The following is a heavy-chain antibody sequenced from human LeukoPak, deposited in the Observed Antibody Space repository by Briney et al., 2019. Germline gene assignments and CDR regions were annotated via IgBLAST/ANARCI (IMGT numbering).Heavy chain of an antibody. CDR1: GIPFRDFC. V-gene: IGHV3-11*03. CDR2: ISSSSSYT. D-gene: IGHD6-13*01. J-gene: IGHJ4*02. Sequence: KPGGSLRLSCVVSGIPFRDFCMNWIRQAPGKGLEWISYISSSSSYTDYAESVKGRFTISRDNAKSALYLQMNDLRVDDTALYYCAAGTAADYWGQGTLVIVSS. CDR3: AAGTAADY.